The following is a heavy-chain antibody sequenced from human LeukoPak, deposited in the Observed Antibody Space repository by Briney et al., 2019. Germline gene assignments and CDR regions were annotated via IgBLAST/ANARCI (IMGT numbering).Heavy chain of an antibody. J-gene: IGHJ4*02. V-gene: IGHV4-34*01. CDR3: AQSGIVGATLFDY. Sequence: NASETLSLTCAVYGGSFSGYYWSWIRQPPGKGLEWIGEINHSGSTNYNPSLKSRVTISVDRSKNQFSLKLSSVTAADTAVYYCAQSGIVGATLFDYWGQGTLVTVSS. D-gene: IGHD1-26*01. CDR1: GGSFSGYY. CDR2: INHSGST.